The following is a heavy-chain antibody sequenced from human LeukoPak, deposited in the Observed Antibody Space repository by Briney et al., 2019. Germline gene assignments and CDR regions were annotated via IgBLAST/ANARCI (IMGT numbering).Heavy chain of an antibody. V-gene: IGHV4-31*03. CDR3: ATGSTVRVDY. CDR1: GGSISSGGYY. Sequence: SETLSLTCTVSGGSISSGGYYWSWIRQHPVKGLEWIGYIYYSGSTYYNLSLKSRVTISVDTSKNQFSLKLSSVTAADTAVYYCATGSTVRVDYWGQGTLVTVSS. CDR2: IYYSGST. J-gene: IGHJ4*02. D-gene: IGHD3-10*01.